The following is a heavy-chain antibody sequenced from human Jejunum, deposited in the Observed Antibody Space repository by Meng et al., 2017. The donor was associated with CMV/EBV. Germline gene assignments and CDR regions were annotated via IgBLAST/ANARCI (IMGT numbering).Heavy chain of an antibody. V-gene: IGHV4-59*01. J-gene: IGHJ5*02. Sequence: LPCTVSGGSISGCSWSWIRQPPGKGLEWVGYIYYTGGTNYNPSLESRATISLDRTKSQFSLKLTSVTPADTAVYYCARVRGGFDPWGQGSLVTVSS. CDR3: ARVRGGFDP. CDR1: GGSISGCS. D-gene: IGHD2-15*01. CDR2: IYYTGGT.